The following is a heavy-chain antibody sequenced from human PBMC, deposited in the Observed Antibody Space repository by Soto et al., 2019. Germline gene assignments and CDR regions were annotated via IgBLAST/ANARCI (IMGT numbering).Heavy chain of an antibody. D-gene: IGHD3-16*01. CDR3: ARTRGSIPSYYYYGMDV. V-gene: IGHV4-31*03. CDR1: GGSISSGGYY. J-gene: IGHJ6*02. Sequence: QVQLQESGPGLVKPSQTLSLTCTVSGGSISSGGYYWSWIRQHPGKGLEWIGYIYYSGSTYYNPSLKSRVTISVDTSNKQFHLKLSAVTGAYTAVYYCARTRGSIPSYYYYGMDVWGQGTTVTVSS. CDR2: IYYSGST.